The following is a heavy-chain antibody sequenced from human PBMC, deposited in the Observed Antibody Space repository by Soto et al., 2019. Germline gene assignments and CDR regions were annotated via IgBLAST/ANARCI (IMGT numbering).Heavy chain of an antibody. V-gene: IGHV3-23*01. CDR2: IGNNAVNT. CDR1: GFTFAGYT. CDR3: AGVRGEKYGSAWYDVFDI. D-gene: IGHD6-19*01. Sequence: EVQLLESGGGLVQPGGSLRLSCVASGFTFAGYTMSWVRQAPGKGLEWVSTIGNNAVNTVYADSVKGRFTIPKDNSQNTRFMQMDRQRAEDNAIYYCAGVRGEKYGSAWYDVFDIWGQGTMVTVSS. J-gene: IGHJ3*02.